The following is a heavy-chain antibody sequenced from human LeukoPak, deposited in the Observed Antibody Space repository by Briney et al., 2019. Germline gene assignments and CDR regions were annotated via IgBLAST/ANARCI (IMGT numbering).Heavy chain of an antibody. D-gene: IGHD6-19*01. J-gene: IGHJ5*02. Sequence: SETLSLTCAVYGGSFSGYYWGWIRQPPGKGLEWIGSIYYSGSTYYNPSLKSRVTISVDTSKNQFSLKLSSVTAADTAVYYCAFAGYSSGGGWFDPWGQGTLVTVSS. V-gene: IGHV4-34*01. CDR1: GGSFSGYY. CDR2: IYYSGST. CDR3: AFAGYSSGGGWFDP.